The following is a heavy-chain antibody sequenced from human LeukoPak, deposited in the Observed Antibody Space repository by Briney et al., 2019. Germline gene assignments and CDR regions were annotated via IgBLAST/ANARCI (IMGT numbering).Heavy chain of an antibody. V-gene: IGHV4-30-2*01. CDR3: ARQRMTGDYYFDY. D-gene: IGHD7-27*01. J-gene: IGHJ4*02. CDR1: GGSISSGSYS. Sequence: SETLSLTCAVSGGSISSGSYSWSWIRQPPGKGLEWIGYIYPRGSTYYNPSLKSRVILSLDKSANQFSLKLSSVTAADTAVYYCARQRMTGDYYFDYWGQGTLVTVSS. CDR2: IYPRGST.